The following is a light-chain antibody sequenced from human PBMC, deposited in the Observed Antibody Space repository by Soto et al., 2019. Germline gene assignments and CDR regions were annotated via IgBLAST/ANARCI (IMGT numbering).Light chain of an antibody. CDR3: QAYDYSLTAFV. Sequence: QAVLTQPPSVSGAPGQRVTISCTGNNSNLGAGYDVHWYQQLPGAAPKLVIFGNRNRPSGVPERLSGSKSGTSASLAITGLQAEDEADYYCQAYDYSLTAFVFGGGTKLTVL. CDR1: NSNLGAGYD. CDR2: GNR. J-gene: IGLJ3*02. V-gene: IGLV1-40*01.